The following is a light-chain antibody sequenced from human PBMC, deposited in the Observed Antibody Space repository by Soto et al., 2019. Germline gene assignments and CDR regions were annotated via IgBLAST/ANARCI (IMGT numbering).Light chain of an antibody. CDR3: QQYGSSGT. CDR2: GAS. Sequence: EIVLTQSPGTLSLSPVEGATISCRASQSVSSRYLSWYQQKPGQAPRLLXYGASNRATGIQDRFSGSGSGTDFTLTISRLEPEDFAVYYCQQYGSSGTFGQGTKVDIK. CDR1: QSVSSRY. J-gene: IGKJ1*01. V-gene: IGKV3-20*01.